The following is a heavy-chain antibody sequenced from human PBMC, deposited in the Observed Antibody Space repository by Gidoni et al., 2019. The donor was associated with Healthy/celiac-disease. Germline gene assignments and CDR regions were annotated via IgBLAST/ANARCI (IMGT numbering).Heavy chain of an antibody. D-gene: IGHD3-22*01. CDR1: RYTFPRYV. Sequence: QVQLVQSGAAVPKPGASVKVSCKASRYTFPRYVISWVRQAPGQGLEWMGWISAYNGNTNDAQKLQGRVTMTTDTSTSTAYMELRSRRSDDTAVYYCARYDSSGYYPTAFDYWGQGTLVTVSS. V-gene: IGHV1-18*04. CDR3: ARYDSSGYYPTAFDY. CDR2: ISAYNGNT. J-gene: IGHJ4*02.